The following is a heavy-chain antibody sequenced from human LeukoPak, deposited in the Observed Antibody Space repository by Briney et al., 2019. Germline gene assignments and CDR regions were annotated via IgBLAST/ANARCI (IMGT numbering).Heavy chain of an antibody. J-gene: IGHJ4*02. CDR3: ARAGGYCSGGSCYHYFDS. CDR2: IYDRGNT. D-gene: IGHD2-15*01. Sequence: KPSETLSLTCTVSGYSISSGYYWGWIRQAPGKGLEWIGYIYDRGNTNYNPSLKSRVTISGGKSKNQFSLKLTSVTAADTADYYCARAGGYCSGGSCYHYFDSWGQGTLVTVSS. V-gene: IGHV4-61*05. CDR1: GYSISSGYY.